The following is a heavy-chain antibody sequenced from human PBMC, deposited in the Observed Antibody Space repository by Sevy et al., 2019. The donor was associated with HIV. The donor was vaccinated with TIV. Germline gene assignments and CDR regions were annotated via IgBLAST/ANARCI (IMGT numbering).Heavy chain of an antibody. Sequence: GGSLRRSCAASGFTFSNYPMHWVRQAPGKGLEWVAVISYDGRTTYYADSLKGRFTISRDTSKCTLYLQVNSLSAEDAAVYYCARAALTSGYLYYFDYWGQGTLVTVSS. J-gene: IGHJ4*02. CDR2: ISYDGRTT. V-gene: IGHV3-30*04. D-gene: IGHD3-22*01. CDR3: ARAALTSGYLYYFDY. CDR1: GFTFSNYP.